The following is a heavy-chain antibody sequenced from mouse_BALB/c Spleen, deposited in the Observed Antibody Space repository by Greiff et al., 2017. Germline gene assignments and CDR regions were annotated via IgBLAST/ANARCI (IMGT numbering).Heavy chain of an antibody. V-gene: IGHV1-4*02. D-gene: IGHD2-1*01. J-gene: IGHJ1*01. CDR1: GYTFTSYT. Sequence: QVQLKESAAELARPGASVKMSCKASGYTFTSYTMHWVKQRPGQGLEWIGYINPSSGYTEYNQKFKDKTTLTADKSSSTAYMQLSSLTSEDSAVYYCARGGNYGYFDVWGAGTTVTVSS. CDR3: ARGGNYGYFDV. CDR2: INPSSGYT.